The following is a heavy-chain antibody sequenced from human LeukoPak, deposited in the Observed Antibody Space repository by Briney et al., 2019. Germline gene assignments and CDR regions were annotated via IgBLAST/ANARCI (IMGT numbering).Heavy chain of an antibody. D-gene: IGHD6-13*01. CDR1: GFTFSAYS. CDR2: ISFNSDYI. CDR3: AGYPLSSSWYFFDY. J-gene: IGHJ4*02. Sequence: PGGSLRLSCVVSGFTFSAYSMNWVRQAPGKGLEWVSSISFNSDYIYYADSVKGRFTISRDDAKNSLYLQMNSLRAEDTAVYYCAGYPLSSSWYFFDYWGQGTLVTVSS. V-gene: IGHV3-21*01.